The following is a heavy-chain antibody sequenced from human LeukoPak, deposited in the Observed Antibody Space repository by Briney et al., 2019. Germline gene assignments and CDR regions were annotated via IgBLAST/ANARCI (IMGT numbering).Heavy chain of an antibody. V-gene: IGHV1-2*04. CDR2: INPNSGGT. Sequence: GASVKVSCKASGYTFTGYYMHWVRQAPGQGLEWMGWINPNSGGTNYAQKFQGWVTMTRDTSISTAYMELSRLRSDDTAVYYCAREKGEASIAAAGTDAFDIWGQGTMVTVSS. J-gene: IGHJ3*02. CDR3: AREKGEASIAAAGTDAFDI. D-gene: IGHD6-13*01. CDR1: GYTFTGYY.